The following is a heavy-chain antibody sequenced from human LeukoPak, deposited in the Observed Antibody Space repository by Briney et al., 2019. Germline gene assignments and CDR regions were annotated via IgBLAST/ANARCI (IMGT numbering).Heavy chain of an antibody. D-gene: IGHD3-10*01. CDR2: ISGSGVST. V-gene: IGHV3-23*01. CDR3: AKALGSGSYYKVDY. J-gene: IGHJ4*02. CDR1: GFTFSSYG. Sequence: PGGSLRLSCAASGFTFSSYGMSWVRQAPGKGLEWVSAISGSGVSTYYADSVKGRFTIFRDNSKNTLYLQMNSLRAEDTAVYYCAKALGSGSYYKVDYWGQGTLVTVSS.